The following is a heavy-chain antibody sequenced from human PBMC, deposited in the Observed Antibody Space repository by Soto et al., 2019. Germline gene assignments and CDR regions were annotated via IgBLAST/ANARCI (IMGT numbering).Heavy chain of an antibody. CDR2: IYYSGST. J-gene: IGHJ6*03. CDR1: GGSISSYY. V-gene: IGHV4-59*08. D-gene: IGHD4-17*01. Sequence: PSETLSLTCTVSGGSISSYYWSWIRQPPGKGLEWIGYIYYSGSTNYNPSIKSRVTISVDTSKNQFSLKLSSVTAADTAVYYFARLDYGDYPVDYYYYYYMDVWGKGTTVTVSS. CDR3: ARLDYGDYPVDYYYYYYMDV.